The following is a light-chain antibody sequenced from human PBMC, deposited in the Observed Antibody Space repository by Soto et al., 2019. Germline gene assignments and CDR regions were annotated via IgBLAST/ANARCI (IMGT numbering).Light chain of an antibody. CDR1: HGISGY. CDR3: QQLDRYPFT. CDR2: SAS. V-gene: IGKV1-9*01. J-gene: IGKJ4*01. Sequence: DIQLTQSPSFLSASVGDRVTITCRASHGISGYLAWYQQKPGKVPRLLIYSASTLQSGVPSRFSGSGSGTEFTLTISSLQPEDFASYYCQQLDRYPFTFGGGTKVDIK.